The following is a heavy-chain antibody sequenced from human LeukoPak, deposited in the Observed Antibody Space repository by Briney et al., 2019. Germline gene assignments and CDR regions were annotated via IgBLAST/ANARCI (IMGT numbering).Heavy chain of an antibody. CDR1: GFTFSSYG. Sequence: GGSLRLSCAASGFTFSSYGMHWVRQAPGKGLEWVAFIRYDGSNKYYADSVKGRFTISRDNSKNTLYLQMNSLRAEDTAVYYCARDYSSSWYWDYSGTYYYYYMDVWGKGTTVTVSS. CDR2: IRYDGSNK. J-gene: IGHJ6*03. V-gene: IGHV3-30*02. CDR3: ARDYSSSWYWDYSGTYYYYYMDV. D-gene: IGHD6-13*01.